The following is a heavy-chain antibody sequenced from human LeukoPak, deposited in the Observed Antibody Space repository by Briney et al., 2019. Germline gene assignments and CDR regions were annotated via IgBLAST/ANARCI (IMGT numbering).Heavy chain of an antibody. V-gene: IGHV1-18*01. CDR2: ISAYNGNT. Sequence: ASVKVSCKTSGYTFTDYYLHWVRQAPGQGLEWMGWISAYNGNTNYAQKLQGRVTMTTDTSTSTAYMELRSLRSDDTAVYYCARDFRWLRSLNFDYWGQGTLVTVSS. CDR3: ARDFRWLRSLNFDY. CDR1: GYTFTDYY. D-gene: IGHD5-12*01. J-gene: IGHJ4*02.